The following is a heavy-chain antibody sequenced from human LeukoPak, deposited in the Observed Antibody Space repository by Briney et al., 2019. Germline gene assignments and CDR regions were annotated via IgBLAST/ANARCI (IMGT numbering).Heavy chain of an antibody. Sequence: PGGSLRLSCAASGFTFSTYSMSGVRQAPGKGLEWVSSISSSSNYIYYADSVEGRFTISRDNVKNSLYLQMSRLSAEDTAVYYCARDSGAGGYYYYTMDVWGEGTTVTVSS. V-gene: IGHV3-21*01. D-gene: IGHD3-10*01. CDR1: GFTFSTYS. CDR3: ARDSGAGGYYYYTMDV. CDR2: ISSSSNYI. J-gene: IGHJ6*03.